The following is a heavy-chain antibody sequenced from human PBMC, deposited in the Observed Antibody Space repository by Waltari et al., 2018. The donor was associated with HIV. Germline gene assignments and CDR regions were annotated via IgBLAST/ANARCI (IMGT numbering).Heavy chain of an antibody. CDR1: GYPFTSYD. CDR3: ARGANGDYDTAAFDI. Sequence: QVQLVQSGAEVKKPGASVKVSCKASGYPFTSYDINWVRQATRKGLEWMGGKKPKSGKTGYAQKFQGRVTMTRNTSRSTAYMGMSSLRSEDTAVYYCARGANGDYDTAAFDIWGQGTMVTVSS. J-gene: IGHJ3*02. CDR2: KKPKSGKT. D-gene: IGHD4-17*01. V-gene: IGHV1-8*01.